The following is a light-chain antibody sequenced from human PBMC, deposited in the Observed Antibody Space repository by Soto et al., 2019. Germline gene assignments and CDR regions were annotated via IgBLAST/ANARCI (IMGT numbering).Light chain of an antibody. V-gene: IGLV1-40*01. CDR1: ISNLGAGYD. CDR2: GNR. J-gene: IGLJ7*01. CDR3: QAYDYSLTASV. Sequence: QSVLTQPPSVSGAPGKRVTISCTGNISNLGAGYDVHWYQQLPGAAPKLVIFGNRNRPSGIPERFSGSKSGTSASLAITGLQAEDEADYYCQAYDYSLTASVFGGGTQLTVL.